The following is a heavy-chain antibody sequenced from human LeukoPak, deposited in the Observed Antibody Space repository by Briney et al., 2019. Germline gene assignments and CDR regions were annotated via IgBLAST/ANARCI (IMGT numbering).Heavy chain of an antibody. CDR3: ARDRADYYDSSGYCV. D-gene: IGHD3-22*01. Sequence: ASVKVSCKASGYTFTGYYMHWVRQAPGQGLEWMGWINPNSGGTNYAQKFQGRVTMTRDTSISTAYMELSRLRSDDTAVYCCARDRADYYDSSGYCVWGQGTLVTVSS. V-gene: IGHV1-2*02. J-gene: IGHJ4*02. CDR1: GYTFTGYY. CDR2: INPNSGGT.